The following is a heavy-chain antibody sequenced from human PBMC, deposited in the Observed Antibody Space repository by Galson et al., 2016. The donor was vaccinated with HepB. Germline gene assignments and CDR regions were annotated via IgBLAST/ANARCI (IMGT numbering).Heavy chain of an antibody. D-gene: IGHD2-8*02. Sequence: SLRLSCAASGFTFSNYAMHWVRQAPGKGLEWVAFMSYDGSFEYSIESVKGRFTISRDNSKNTLHLQMNSLRPEDTAVYYCAKGFCTGAVCHSGWYFDLWGRGTQVSVST. CDR1: GFTFSNYA. CDR3: AKGFCTGAVCHSGWYFDL. V-gene: IGHV3-30*18. J-gene: IGHJ2*01. CDR2: MSYDGSFE.